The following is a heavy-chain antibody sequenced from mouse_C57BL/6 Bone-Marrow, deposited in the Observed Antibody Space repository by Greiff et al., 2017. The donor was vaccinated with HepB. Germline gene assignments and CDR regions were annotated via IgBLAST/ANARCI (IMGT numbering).Heavy chain of an antibody. V-gene: IGHV1-81*01. CDR2: IYPRSGNT. CDR3: ARYPVTYSPRAMDY. D-gene: IGHD2-3*01. Sequence: QVQLQQPGAELVKPGASVKLSCKASGYTFTSYGISWVKQRTGQGLEWIGEIYPRSGNTYYNEKFKGKATLTADKSSSTAYMELRSLTSEDSAVYFCARYPVTYSPRAMDYWGQGTSVTVSS. CDR1: GYTFTSYG. J-gene: IGHJ4*01.